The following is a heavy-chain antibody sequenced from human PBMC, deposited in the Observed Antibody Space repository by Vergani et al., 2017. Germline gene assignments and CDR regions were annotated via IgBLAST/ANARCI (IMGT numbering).Heavy chain of an antibody. CDR3: ARHGTYYYDSSGYYSLDD. J-gene: IGHJ4*02. D-gene: IGHD3-22*01. Sequence: EVQLVQSGAEVKKPGESLKISCKGSGYSFTSYWIGWVRQMPGKGLEWMGIIYPGDSDTRYSPSFQGQVTISADKSISTAYLQWSSLKASDTAMYYCARHGTYYYDSSGYYSLDDWGQGTLVTVSS. V-gene: IGHV5-51*01. CDR1: GYSFTSYW. CDR2: IYPGDSDT.